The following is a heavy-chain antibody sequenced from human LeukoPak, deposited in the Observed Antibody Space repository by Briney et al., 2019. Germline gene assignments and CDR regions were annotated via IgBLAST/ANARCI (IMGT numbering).Heavy chain of an antibody. Sequence: GGSLRLSCAASGFTFDDYGMSWVRQAPGKGLEWVSGINWNVGSTGHADSVKDRFTISIDNAKNSLYLQMNSLRAEDTALYYCARVRYYYDSSGYYRGFDYWGQGTLVTVSS. J-gene: IGHJ4*02. V-gene: IGHV3-20*04. D-gene: IGHD3-22*01. CDR1: GFTFDDYG. CDR2: INWNVGST. CDR3: ARVRYYYDSSGYYRGFDY.